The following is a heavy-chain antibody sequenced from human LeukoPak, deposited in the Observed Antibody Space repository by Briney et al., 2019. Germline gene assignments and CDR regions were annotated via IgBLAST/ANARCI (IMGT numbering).Heavy chain of an antibody. Sequence: GGSLRLSCAASGFTFSTYAMTWVRQAPGRGLEWVSAIRGSGGSTYYADSVKGRFTISRDISKSTLYLQMNNLRAEDTAVYYCARVGCSGGSCYPDYWGQGTLVTVSS. CDR3: ARVGCSGGSCYPDY. J-gene: IGHJ4*02. CDR1: GFTFSTYA. CDR2: IRGSGGST. D-gene: IGHD2-15*01. V-gene: IGHV3-23*01.